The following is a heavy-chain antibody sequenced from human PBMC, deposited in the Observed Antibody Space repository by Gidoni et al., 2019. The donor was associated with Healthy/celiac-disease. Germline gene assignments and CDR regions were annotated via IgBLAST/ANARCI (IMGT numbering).Heavy chain of an antibody. Sequence: QAQLQESGPGLVKPSQTLSLTCTVSGGSISSGSYYWSWIRQPAGKGLEWIGRIYTSGSTNYNPSLKSRVTMSVDTSKNQFSLKLSSVTAADTAVYYCARGKGPKELRRYYYGMDVWGQGTTVTVSS. D-gene: IGHD1-7*01. J-gene: IGHJ6*02. CDR1: GGSISSGSYY. CDR2: IYTSGST. V-gene: IGHV4-61*02. CDR3: ARGKGPKELRRYYYGMDV.